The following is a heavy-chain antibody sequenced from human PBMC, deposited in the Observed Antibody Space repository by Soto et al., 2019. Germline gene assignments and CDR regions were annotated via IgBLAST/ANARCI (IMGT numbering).Heavy chain of an antibody. Sequence: PGESLKISCKGSGYSFTSYWSGWVRQMPGKGLEWMGIIYPGDSDTRYSPSFQGQVTISADKSISTAYLQWSSLKASDTAMYYCARHGPSDSSGWYVARLYYYGMDVWGQGTTVTVSS. CDR3: ARHGPSDSSGWYVARLYYYGMDV. V-gene: IGHV5-51*01. D-gene: IGHD6-19*01. CDR2: IYPGDSDT. J-gene: IGHJ6*02. CDR1: GYSFTSYW.